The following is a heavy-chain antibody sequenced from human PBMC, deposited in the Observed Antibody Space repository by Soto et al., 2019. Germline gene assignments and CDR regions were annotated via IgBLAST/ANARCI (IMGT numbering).Heavy chain of an antibody. CDR1: CGSIRSGGYY. CDR2: ISYSGST. D-gene: IGHD3-22*01. CDR3: ARTSYDSRGTAADP. Sequence: QVQLQESGPGLVKPSQTLSLTCTVYCGSIRSGGYYWSWIRQHPGKGLEWIGYISYSGSTYYNTSLKSRVTISVDTSKNQFSLKLSSVTAADTAVYYCARTSYDSRGTAADPWGQGTLVTVSS. V-gene: IGHV4-31*03. J-gene: IGHJ5*02.